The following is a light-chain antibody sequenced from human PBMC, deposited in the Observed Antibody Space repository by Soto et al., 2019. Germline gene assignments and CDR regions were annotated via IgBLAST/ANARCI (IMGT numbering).Light chain of an antibody. J-gene: IGKJ5*01. CDR3: QQLSNCF. Sequence: EIVLTQSPATLSLSPGERATLSWRASQSVSSYLAWYQQKPGQAPRLLIYDASNRATGIPARFSGSGSGTDFTLTISRLEPEDSAVYNCQQLSNCFFGQGTRLEIQ. CDR2: DAS. CDR1: QSVSSY. V-gene: IGKV3-11*01.